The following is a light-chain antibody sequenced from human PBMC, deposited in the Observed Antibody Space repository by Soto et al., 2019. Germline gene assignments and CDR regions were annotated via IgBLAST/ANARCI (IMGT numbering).Light chain of an antibody. J-gene: IGKJ5*01. V-gene: IGKV3D-15*01. Sequence: EIVMTQSPATLSVSPGDTATLSCRASQSVSRHLAWYQQRPGQAPRLLVYDATTRATGVPVRFSASGSGTEFTLTIAILQSDDFGVYYCQQYNNCPPITFGQGTRLDIK. CDR1: QSVSRH. CDR3: QQYNNCPPIT. CDR2: DAT.